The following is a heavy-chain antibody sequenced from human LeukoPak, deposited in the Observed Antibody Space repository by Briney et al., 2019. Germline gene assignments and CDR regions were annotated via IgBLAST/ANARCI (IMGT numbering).Heavy chain of an antibody. Sequence: SVKASCKASGFTFTSSAVQWVRQARGQRLEWIGWIVVGSGNTNYAQKFQERVTITRDMSTSTAYMELSSLRSEDTAVYYCAANPGSSSGSSFGYWGQGTLVTVSS. J-gene: IGHJ4*02. D-gene: IGHD6-6*01. V-gene: IGHV1-58*01. CDR1: GFTFTSSA. CDR2: IVVGSGNT. CDR3: AANPGSSSGSSFGY.